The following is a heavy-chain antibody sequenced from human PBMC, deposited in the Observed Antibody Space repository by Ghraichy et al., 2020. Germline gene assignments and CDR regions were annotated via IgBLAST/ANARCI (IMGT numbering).Heavy chain of an antibody. J-gene: IGHJ4*02. D-gene: IGHD6-19*01. Sequence: SETLSLTCTVSGGSISSSSYYWGWIRQPPGKGLEWIGSIYYSGSTYYNPSLKSRVTISVDTSKNQFSLKLSSVTAADTAVYYCARHPGGAAVAGNYYFDYWGQGTLVTVSS. CDR2: IYYSGST. V-gene: IGHV4-39*01. CDR1: GGSISSSSYY. CDR3: ARHPGGAAVAGNYYFDY.